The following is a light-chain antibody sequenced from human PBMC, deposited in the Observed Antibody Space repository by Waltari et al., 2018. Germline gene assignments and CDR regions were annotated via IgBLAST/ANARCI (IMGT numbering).Light chain of an antibody. V-gene: IGLV1-44*01. J-gene: IGLJ3*02. Sequence: QSLLTQPPSASGTPGQRVTISCSGSSSNIGSNTVNWYQQLPGMAPKLLMFSNSQRPSEVPDRFSGSKSGTSASLAISGLQFEDEADYYCATWDDRLSGCVFGGGTKLTVL. CDR3: ATWDDRLSGCV. CDR2: SNS. CDR1: SSNIGSNT.